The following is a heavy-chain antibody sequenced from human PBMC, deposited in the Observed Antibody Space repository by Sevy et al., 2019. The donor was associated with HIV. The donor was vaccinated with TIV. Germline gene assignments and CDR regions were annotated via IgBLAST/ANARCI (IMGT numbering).Heavy chain of an antibody. CDR1: GGTFSSYA. Sequence: ASVKVSCKASGGTFSSYAISWVRQAPGQGLEWMGGIIPIFGTANYAQKFQGRVTITADESTGKAYMELSSLRSEDTAVYYCARDLLRCSGGSCYSSLVYWGQGTLVTVSS. J-gene: IGHJ4*02. CDR2: IIPIFGTA. CDR3: ARDLLRCSGGSCYSSLVY. V-gene: IGHV1-69*13. D-gene: IGHD2-15*01.